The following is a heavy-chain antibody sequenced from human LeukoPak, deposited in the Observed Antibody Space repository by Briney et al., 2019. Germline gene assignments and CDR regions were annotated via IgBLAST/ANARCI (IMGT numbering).Heavy chain of an antibody. CDR1: GGPLTGYY. V-gene: IGHV4-34*01. Sequence: SETLSLTCAAFGGPLTGYYWTWIRQPPGKGLEWIGEINHSGTTNYNPSLKSRVTISVDTSKNQFSLKLSSVTAADTAVYYCARTVGGSNERSFDSWGQGTLVTVSS. CDR3: ARTVGGSNERSFDS. CDR2: INHSGTT. J-gene: IGHJ4*02. D-gene: IGHD1-26*01.